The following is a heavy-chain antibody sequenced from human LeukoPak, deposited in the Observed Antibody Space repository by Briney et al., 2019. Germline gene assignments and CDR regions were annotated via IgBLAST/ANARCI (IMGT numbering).Heavy chain of an antibody. D-gene: IGHD1-14*01. V-gene: IGHV3-23*01. CDR2: ISSSGDVT. CDR1: GFTLNNYA. Sequence: GGSLRLSCAASGFTLNNYAMNWVRQAPGKGLEWVSLISSSGDVTYYADSVQGRFTISRDNSRNTLYLHMDSLRVEDTATYYCARGTTDLDYWGQGTRVIVSS. J-gene: IGHJ4*02. CDR3: ARGTTDLDY.